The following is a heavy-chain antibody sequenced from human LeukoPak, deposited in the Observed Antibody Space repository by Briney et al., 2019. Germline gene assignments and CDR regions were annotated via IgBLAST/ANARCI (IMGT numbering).Heavy chain of an antibody. CDR1: GFTFSSYA. V-gene: IGHV3-30*04. CDR3: ARVLRIAAADPFDY. CDR2: ISYDGSNK. Sequence: QPGVSLRLSCAASGFTFSSYAMHWVRQAPGKGLEWVAVISYDGSNKYYADSVKGRFTVSRDNSKNTLYLQMNSLRAEDTAVYCCARVLRIAAADPFDYWGQGTLVTVSS. J-gene: IGHJ4*02. D-gene: IGHD6-13*01.